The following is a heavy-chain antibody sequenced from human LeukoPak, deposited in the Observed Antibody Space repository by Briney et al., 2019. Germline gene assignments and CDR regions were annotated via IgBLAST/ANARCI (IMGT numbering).Heavy chain of an antibody. Sequence: PSETLSLTCTVSGGSISSSSYYCVWMRQPPGKGLEWIGSIYYSGSTYYNPSLKSRVTISVDTSKNQFSLRLNSVTAADTAVYYCARHTSMVRGVMKYYFDYWGQGTLATVSS. CDR2: IYYSGST. CDR3: ARHTSMVRGVMKYYFDY. CDR1: GGSISSSSYY. J-gene: IGHJ4*02. V-gene: IGHV4-39*01. D-gene: IGHD3-10*01.